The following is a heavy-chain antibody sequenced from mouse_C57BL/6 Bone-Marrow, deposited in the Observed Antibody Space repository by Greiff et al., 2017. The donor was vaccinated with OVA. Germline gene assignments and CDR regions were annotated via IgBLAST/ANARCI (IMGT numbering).Heavy chain of an antibody. D-gene: IGHD3-2*02. Sequence: QVQLQQPGAELVRPGTSVKLSCKASGYTFTSYWMHWVKQRPGQGLEWIGVIDPSDSYTNYNQKFKGKATLTVDTSSSTAYMQLSSLTSEDSAVYYCAIPTAQASWFAYWGQGTLVTVSA. CDR2: IDPSDSYT. V-gene: IGHV1-59*01. CDR1: GYTFTSYW. CDR3: AIPTAQASWFAY. J-gene: IGHJ3*01.